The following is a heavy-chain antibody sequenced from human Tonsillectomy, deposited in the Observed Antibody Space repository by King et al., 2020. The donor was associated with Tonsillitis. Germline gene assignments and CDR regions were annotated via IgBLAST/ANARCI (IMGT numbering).Heavy chain of an antibody. CDR2: INPNSGGI. CDR1: GYSFTDYY. CDR3: ASGGSKKGDAFDL. J-gene: IGHJ3*01. Sequence: VQLVESGAEVKKPGASVKVSCKASGYSFTDYYMHWVRQAPGQGREWMGFINPNSGGINYSQQFQGRVTMTRDTSISAAYMELSRLRSDDTAVYYCASGGSKKGDAFDLWGQGTMLTVSS. V-gene: IGHV1-2*02. D-gene: IGHD3-3*01.